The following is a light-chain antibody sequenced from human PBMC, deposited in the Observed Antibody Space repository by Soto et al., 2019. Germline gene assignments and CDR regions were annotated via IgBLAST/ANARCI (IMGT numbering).Light chain of an antibody. CDR3: QQYDTLPST. CDR2: DAS. CDR1: QDISNY. Sequence: DIQMTQSPSSLSASVGDRVTITCQASQDISNYLNWYQQKPGKAPKLLIYDASNLETVVPSRFSGSGSGTDVTFTISSRQPADIDTYYFQQYDTLPSTFGQGTKLE. V-gene: IGKV1-33*01. J-gene: IGKJ2*01.